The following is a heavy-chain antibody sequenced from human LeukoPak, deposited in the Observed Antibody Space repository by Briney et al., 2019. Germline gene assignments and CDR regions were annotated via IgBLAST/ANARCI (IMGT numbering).Heavy chain of an antibody. CDR2: TYYRSKWYN. J-gene: IGHJ4*02. V-gene: IGHV6-1*01. CDR1: GDSVSSNSAT. Sequence: SQTLSLTCAISGDSVSSNSATWSWIRQSPSRGLEWLGRTYYRSKWYNDYAVSVKSRITINPDTSKSQFSLQLSSVTPEDTAVYYCARGSSSNSWYFDYWGQGTLVTVSS. CDR3: ARGSSSNSWYFDY. D-gene: IGHD6-13*01.